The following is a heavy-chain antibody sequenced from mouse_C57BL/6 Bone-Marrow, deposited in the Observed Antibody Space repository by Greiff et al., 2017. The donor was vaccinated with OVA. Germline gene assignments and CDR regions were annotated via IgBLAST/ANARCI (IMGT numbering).Heavy chain of an antibody. CDR2: ISYSGST. Sequence: EVMLVESGPGLAKPSQTLSLTCSVTGYSITSDYWNWIRKFPGNKLEYMGYISYSGSTYYNPSLKSRISIPTDTSKNQYCLQLNAVTTEDTATYYGARADDYDPYAMDYWGQGTSVTVSS. V-gene: IGHV3-8*01. J-gene: IGHJ4*01. D-gene: IGHD2-4*01. CDR1: GYSITSDY. CDR3: ARADDYDPYAMDY.